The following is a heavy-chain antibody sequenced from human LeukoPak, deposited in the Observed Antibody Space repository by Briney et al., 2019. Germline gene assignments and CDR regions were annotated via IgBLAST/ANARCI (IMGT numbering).Heavy chain of an antibody. CDR2: IFTSGST. D-gene: IGHD4/OR15-4a*01. V-gene: IGHV4-4*07. J-gene: IGHJ5*02. CDR3: VRGPYGASISKWFDP. CDR1: SGSISNFH. Sequence: SETLSLTCTVSSGSISNFHWSWIRQPAGKGLEWIGRIFTSGSTNYNPSLRSRVTLSVDTSKNQFSLQLRSVTTADTAVYYCVRGPYGASISKWFDPWGQGTQVIVSP.